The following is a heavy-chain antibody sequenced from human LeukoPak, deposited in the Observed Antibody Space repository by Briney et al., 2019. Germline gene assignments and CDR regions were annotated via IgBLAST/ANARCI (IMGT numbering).Heavy chain of an antibody. D-gene: IGHD3-9*01. Sequence: GGSLRLSCAASGFTFGVSTMHWVRQASGKGLEWIGRIRTKANTYATAYSASVKGRFTISRDDSKNTAYLQMNSLKTEDTAVYYCARGADWANIYFDYWGQGTLVTVSS. CDR3: ARGADWANIYFDY. CDR1: GFTFGVST. J-gene: IGHJ4*02. V-gene: IGHV3-73*01. CDR2: IRTKANTYAT.